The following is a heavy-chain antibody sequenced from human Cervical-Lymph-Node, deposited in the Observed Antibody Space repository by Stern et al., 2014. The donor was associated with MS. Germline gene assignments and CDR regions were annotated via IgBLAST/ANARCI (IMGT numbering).Heavy chain of an antibody. V-gene: IGHV1-46*01. CDR2: INPNGGRA. Sequence: QVQLVLSGAEVMKPWASVNVSCKASGYTFTDYSIQWVRQVHGQGLEWMGMINPNGGRATYPRKFRGRVTMTRDTSTATVKMELNSLRSEDTAVYYCARVAPTVGAAYWGQGTLVTVSS. J-gene: IGHJ4*02. D-gene: IGHD1-26*01. CDR1: GYTFTDYS. CDR3: ARVAPTVGAAY.